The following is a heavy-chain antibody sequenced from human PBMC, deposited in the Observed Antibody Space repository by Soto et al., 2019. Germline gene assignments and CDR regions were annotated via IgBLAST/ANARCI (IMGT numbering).Heavy chain of an antibody. CDR2: INHSGST. Sequence: SETLSLTCAVYGGSFSGYYWSWIRQPPGKGLEWIGEINHSGSTNYNPSLKSRVTMSVDTSKNQFSLKLSSVTAADTAVYYCARDPRNHLGGMDVWGQGTTVTVSS. V-gene: IGHV4-34*01. CDR1: GGSFSGYY. CDR3: ARDPRNHLGGMDV. J-gene: IGHJ6*02.